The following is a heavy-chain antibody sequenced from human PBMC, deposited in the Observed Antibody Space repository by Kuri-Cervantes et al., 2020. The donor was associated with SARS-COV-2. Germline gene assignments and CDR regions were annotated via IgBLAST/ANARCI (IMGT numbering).Heavy chain of an antibody. CDR2: ISGSGGST. CDR1: GGSFSGYY. V-gene: IGHV3-23*01. J-gene: IGHJ4*02. D-gene: IGHD1-7*01. Sequence: ETLSLTCAVYGGSFSGYYWSWIRQPPGKGLEWVSAISGSGGSTYYADSVKGRFTISRDNSKNTLYLQMNSLRAEDTAVYYCAGTTSGLAYWGQGTLVTVSS. CDR3: AGTTSGLAY.